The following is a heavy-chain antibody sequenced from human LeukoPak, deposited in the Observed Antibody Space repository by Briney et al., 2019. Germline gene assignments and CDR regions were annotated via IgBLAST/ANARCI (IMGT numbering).Heavy chain of an antibody. CDR1: GFTFSSYS. J-gene: IGHJ3*02. Sequence: GGSLRLSCAASGFTFSSYSMNWVRQAPGKGLEWVSSISSSSSSYIYYADSVKGRSTISRDNAKNSLYLQMNSLRAEDTAVYYCARDSLPMIVVPFDIWGQGTMVTVSS. CDR2: ISSSSSSYI. D-gene: IGHD3-22*01. CDR3: ARDSLPMIVVPFDI. V-gene: IGHV3-21*01.